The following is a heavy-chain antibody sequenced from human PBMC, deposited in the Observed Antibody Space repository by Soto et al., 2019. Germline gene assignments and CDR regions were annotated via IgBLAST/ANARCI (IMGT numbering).Heavy chain of an antibody. J-gene: IGHJ5*02. CDR3: AKQGDYDFWSSSNNWLDP. V-gene: IGHV3-23*01. CDR2: ISGSGGST. Sequence: GGSLRLSCAASGFTFSSYAMSWVRQAPGKGLEWVSAISGSGGSTYYADSVKGRFTISRDNSKNTLYLQMNSLRAEDTAVHYCAKQGDYDFWSSSNNWLDPWGQGTLVTVSS. CDR1: GFTFSSYA. D-gene: IGHD3-3*01.